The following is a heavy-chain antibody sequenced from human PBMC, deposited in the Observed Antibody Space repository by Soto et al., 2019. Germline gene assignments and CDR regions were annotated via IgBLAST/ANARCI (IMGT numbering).Heavy chain of an antibody. J-gene: IGHJ6*02. V-gene: IGHV4-31*03. CDR2: IYYSGST. Sequence: SETLSLTCTVSGGSISSGGYYWSWIRQHPGKGLEWIGYIYYSGSTYYNPSLKSRVTISVDTSKNQFSLKLSSVTAADTAVYYCARDLEWELRRGSYGMDVWGQGTTVTVSS. CDR1: GGSISSGGYY. D-gene: IGHD1-26*01. CDR3: ARDLEWELRRGSYGMDV.